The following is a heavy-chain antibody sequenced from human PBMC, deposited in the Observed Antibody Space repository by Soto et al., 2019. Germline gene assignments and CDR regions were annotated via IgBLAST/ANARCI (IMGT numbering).Heavy chain of an antibody. CDR1: GFTFRDYD. Sequence: EVQLVESGGVSVQPGGSLRLSCEASGFTFRDYDMHWVRQRSGKGLEWVSGIGTNADTHYSDSVKGWFTISRHNDKSSLYLQMNSLRVGDSAVYFCARGRPLWSDFYIDHWGQGTLVTVSS. CDR2: IGTNADT. CDR3: ARGRPLWSDFYIDH. D-gene: IGHD3-3*01. J-gene: IGHJ1*01. V-gene: IGHV3-13*01.